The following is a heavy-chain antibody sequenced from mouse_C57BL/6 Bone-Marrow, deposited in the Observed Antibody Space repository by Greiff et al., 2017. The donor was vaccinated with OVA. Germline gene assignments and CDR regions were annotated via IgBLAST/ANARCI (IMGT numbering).Heavy chain of an antibody. CDR1: GYAFSSYW. CDR2: IYPGDGDT. Sequence: QVQLQQSGAELVKPGASVQISCKASGYAFSSYWMNWVKQRPGKGLEWIGQIYPGDGDTNYNGKFKGKATLTADKSSSTAYMQLSSLTSEDSAVYFCARNYYGSSYDWYFDVWGTGTTVTVSS. V-gene: IGHV1-80*01. D-gene: IGHD1-1*01. CDR3: ARNYYGSSYDWYFDV. J-gene: IGHJ1*03.